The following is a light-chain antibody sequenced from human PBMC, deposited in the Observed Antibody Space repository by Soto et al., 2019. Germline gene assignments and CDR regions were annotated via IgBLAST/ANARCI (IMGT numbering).Light chain of an antibody. CDR2: DAS. Sequence: EIVMTQSPATVSVSPGERATLSCRASQSVSSKLAWYQQKPGQPPRLLIFDASARATGVPARFSGSGSGTEFIITISSLQSEDFAVYYCQQYNDWPPYTFGQGTKLEMK. J-gene: IGKJ2*01. V-gene: IGKV3-15*01. CDR3: QQYNDWPPYT. CDR1: QSVSSK.